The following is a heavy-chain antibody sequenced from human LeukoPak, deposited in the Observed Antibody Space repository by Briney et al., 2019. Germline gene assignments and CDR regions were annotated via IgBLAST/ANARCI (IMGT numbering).Heavy chain of an antibody. CDR1: GFTFDDYA. V-gene: IGHV3-20*04. CDR3: ARVLRHFDWSHFDY. D-gene: IGHD3-9*01. CDR2: ISWIGSST. Sequence: AGGSLRLSCAATGFTFDDYAMSWVRQGPGKGLEWVSGISWIGSSTGHADSVKGRFTISRDNARNSLYLQMNSLRPEDTAFYYCARVLRHFDWSHFDYWGQGILATVSS. J-gene: IGHJ4*02.